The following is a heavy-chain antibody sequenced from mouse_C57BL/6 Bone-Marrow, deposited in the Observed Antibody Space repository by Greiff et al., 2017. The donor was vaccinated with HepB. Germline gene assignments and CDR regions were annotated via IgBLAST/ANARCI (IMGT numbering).Heavy chain of an antibody. CDR3: ARSLITTVVAKFDY. D-gene: IGHD1-1*01. J-gene: IGHJ2*01. CDR1: GYSFTGYY. Sequence: EVQLQQSGPELVKPGASVKISCKASGYSFTGYYMNWVKQSPEKSLEWIGEINPSTGGTTYNQKFKAKATLTVDKSSSTAYMQLKSLTSEDSAVYYCARSLITTVVAKFDYWGQGTTLTVSS. V-gene: IGHV1-42*01. CDR2: INPSTGGT.